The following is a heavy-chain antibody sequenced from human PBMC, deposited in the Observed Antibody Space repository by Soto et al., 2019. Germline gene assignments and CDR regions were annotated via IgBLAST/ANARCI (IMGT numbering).Heavy chain of an antibody. J-gene: IGHJ4*02. D-gene: IGHD6-19*01. V-gene: IGHV3-74*01. Sequence: GGSLRLSCAASGFTFSSYWMHWVRQAPGKGLVWVSRINSDGSSTSYADSVKGRFTTSRDNAKNTLYLQMNNLRAEDTAVYYCAKEGEYSSGWDNFDYWGQGTLVTVSS. CDR3: AKEGEYSSGWDNFDY. CDR2: INSDGSST. CDR1: GFTFSSYW.